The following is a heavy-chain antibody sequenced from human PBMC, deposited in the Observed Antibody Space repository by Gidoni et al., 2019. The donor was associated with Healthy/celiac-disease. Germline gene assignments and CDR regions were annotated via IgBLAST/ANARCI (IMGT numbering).Heavy chain of an antibody. CDR1: GGSISSSSYY. V-gene: IGHV4-39*01. D-gene: IGHD6-13*01. J-gene: IGHJ4*02. CDR2: IYYSGST. Sequence: QLQLQESRPGLVKPAETLSLPCTVSGGSISSSSYYCGWFRQPPGKGLEWIGSIYYSGSTYYNPSLKSRVTISVDTSKNQFSLKLSSVTAADTAVYYCASTAAAGIDYWGQGTLVTVSS. CDR3: ASTAAAGIDY.